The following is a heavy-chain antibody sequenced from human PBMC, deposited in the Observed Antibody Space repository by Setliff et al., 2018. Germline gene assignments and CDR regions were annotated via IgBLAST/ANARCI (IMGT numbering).Heavy chain of an antibody. CDR2: IRSRNDGGTT. Sequence: LRLSCAASGLTFSHAWMTWVRQSPGKGLEWVGRIRSRNDGGTTDYAAPVKGRFTFSRDDSKNTLYLEMNTLGAEDTALYYCVTDPPGSGWSFDSWGQGTLVTVSS. D-gene: IGHD6-19*01. V-gene: IGHV3-15*01. CDR3: VTDPPGSGWSFDS. CDR1: GLTFSHAW. J-gene: IGHJ4*02.